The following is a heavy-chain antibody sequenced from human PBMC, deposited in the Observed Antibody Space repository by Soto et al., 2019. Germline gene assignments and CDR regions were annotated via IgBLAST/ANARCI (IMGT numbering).Heavy chain of an antibody. CDR1: GFTFSSYA. CDR2: ISGSGGST. V-gene: IGHV3-23*01. D-gene: IGHD3-22*01. CDR3: ARTQKRGYYYDSSGFPTFDY. Sequence: GGSLRLSCAASGFTFSSYAMSWVRQAPGKGLEWVSAISGSGGSTYYADSVKGRFTISRDNSKNTLYLQMNSLRAEDTAVYYCARTQKRGYYYDSSGFPTFDYWGQGTLVTVSS. J-gene: IGHJ4*02.